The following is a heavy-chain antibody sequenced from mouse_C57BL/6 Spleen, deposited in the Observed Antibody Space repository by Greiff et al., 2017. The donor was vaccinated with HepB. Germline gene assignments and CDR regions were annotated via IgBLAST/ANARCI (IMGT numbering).Heavy chain of an antibody. Sequence: QVQLQQPGAELVKPGASVKLSCKASGYTFTSYWMHWVKQRPGQGLEWIGMIHPNSGSTNYNEKFKSKATLTVDKSSSTAYMQLSSLTYEDSAVYYCAREFYYYGSSSYFDYWGQGTTLTVSS. V-gene: IGHV1-64*01. CDR3: AREFYYYGSSSYFDY. CDR1: GYTFTSYW. CDR2: IHPNSGST. J-gene: IGHJ2*01. D-gene: IGHD1-1*01.